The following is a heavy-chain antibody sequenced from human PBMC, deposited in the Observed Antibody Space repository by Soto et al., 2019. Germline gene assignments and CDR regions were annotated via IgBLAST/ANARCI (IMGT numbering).Heavy chain of an antibody. Sequence: QLQLQESGPGLVKPSETLSLTCTVSGGSISSSSYYWGWIRQPPGKGLEWIGSIYYSGSTYYNPSLKSRVPIAVDTSKNQFSLKLSSVTAADTAVYYCARIPFRGSNPHSDDYGDYGGGWDPVFWFDPWGQGTLVTVSS. CDR1: GGSISSSSYY. V-gene: IGHV4-39*01. D-gene: IGHD4-17*01. CDR3: ARIPFRGSNPHSDDYGDYGGGWDPVFWFDP. CDR2: IYYSGST. J-gene: IGHJ5*02.